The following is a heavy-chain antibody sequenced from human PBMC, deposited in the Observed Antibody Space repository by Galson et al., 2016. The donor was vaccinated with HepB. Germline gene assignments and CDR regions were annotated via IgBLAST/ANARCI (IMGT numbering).Heavy chain of an antibody. D-gene: IGHD5-24*01. Sequence: ETLSPTCTVSGASITSDDWWSWVRQPPGRGLEWIGQILHSGRVNYTPSLGSRVTISVDRSNNPSSLRLTSVTAADTALYYCARQRRGGPSDYWGQGMLVIVSS. CDR1: GASITSDDW. CDR2: ILHSGRV. V-gene: IGHV4-4*02. J-gene: IGHJ4*02. CDR3: ARQRRGGPSDY.